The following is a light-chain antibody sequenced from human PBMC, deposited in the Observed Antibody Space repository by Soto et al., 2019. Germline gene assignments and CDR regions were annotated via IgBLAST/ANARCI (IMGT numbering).Light chain of an antibody. CDR1: QSISTW. CDR2: EAS. CDR3: QQYNTYPHT. J-gene: IGKJ2*01. Sequence: DIQMTQSPSTLSASVGDRVAITCRASQSISTWLAWYQHKPGKAPKLLIYEASTLESEDPSRFSGSGSGTDFTLTITSLQPDDFATYYCQQYNTYPHTFGQGTKLETK. V-gene: IGKV1-5*03.